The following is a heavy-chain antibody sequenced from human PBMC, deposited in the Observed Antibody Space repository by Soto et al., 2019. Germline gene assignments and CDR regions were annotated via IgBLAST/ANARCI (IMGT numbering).Heavy chain of an antibody. V-gene: IGHV4-39*01. CDR2: ILYTGST. J-gene: IGHJ4*02. D-gene: IGHD2-21*01. CDR1: GGSISKSNYF. Sequence: SETLSLTCAVSGGSISKSNYFWGWIRQPPGKGLEWIGSILYTGSTTYNSSLKNRVTISVDTSKNQFSLGLTSVTAADTSIYYCARLGWGDGDSDYWGQGTLVTVSS. CDR3: ARLGWGDGDSDY.